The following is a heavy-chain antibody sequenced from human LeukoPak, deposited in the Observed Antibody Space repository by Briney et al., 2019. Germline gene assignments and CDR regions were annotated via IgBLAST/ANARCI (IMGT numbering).Heavy chain of an antibody. Sequence: GASVKVSCKASGYTFTSYYMHWARQAPGQGLEWMGIINPSGGSTSYAQKFQGRVTMTRDTSTSTVYMELSSLRSEDTAVYYCARRMAVAGTTLGSDYWGQGTLVTVSS. D-gene: IGHD6-19*01. CDR1: GYTFTSYY. J-gene: IGHJ4*02. CDR2: INPSGGST. CDR3: ARRMAVAGTTLGSDY. V-gene: IGHV1-46*01.